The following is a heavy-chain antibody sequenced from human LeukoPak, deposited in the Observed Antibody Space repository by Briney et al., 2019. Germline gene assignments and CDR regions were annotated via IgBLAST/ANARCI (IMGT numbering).Heavy chain of an antibody. CDR1: GYTFTSYY. J-gene: IGHJ6*02. D-gene: IGHD4-11*01. Sequence: ASVKVSCKASGYTFTSYYMHWVRQAPGQGLEWMGIINPSGGSTSYAQKFQGRVTMTRDTSTSTVCMELSSLRSEDTAVYYCARGSVNTYYYYGMDVWGQGTTVTVSS. CDR3: ARGSVNTYYYYGMDV. CDR2: INPSGGST. V-gene: IGHV1-46*01.